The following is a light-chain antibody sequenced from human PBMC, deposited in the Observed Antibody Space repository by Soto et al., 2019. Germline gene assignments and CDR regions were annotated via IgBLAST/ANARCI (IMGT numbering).Light chain of an antibody. Sequence: DIQLTQSPSFLSASVGDRVTITCRASPDINTYLAWYQQKPGKAPKLLIFAASTLQNGVPSRFSGSRSGTECTVTITSLQPEDFETYYCQQRKSYPITFGQGTRLEIK. CDR2: AAS. CDR1: PDINTY. CDR3: QQRKSYPIT. J-gene: IGKJ5*01. V-gene: IGKV1-9*01.